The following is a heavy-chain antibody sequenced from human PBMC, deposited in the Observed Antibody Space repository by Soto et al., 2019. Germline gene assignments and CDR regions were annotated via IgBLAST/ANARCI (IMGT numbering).Heavy chain of an antibody. CDR3: ARTPPVVAATEGAFDI. CDR1: GYSFTSYW. D-gene: IGHD2-15*01. CDR2: IDPSDSYT. Sequence: GESLKISGKGSGYSFTSYWISWVRQMPGKGLEWMGRIDPSDSYTNYSPSFQGHVTISADKSISTAYLQWSSLKASDTAMYYCARTPPVVAATEGAFDIWGQGTMVTVSS. V-gene: IGHV5-10-1*01. J-gene: IGHJ3*02.